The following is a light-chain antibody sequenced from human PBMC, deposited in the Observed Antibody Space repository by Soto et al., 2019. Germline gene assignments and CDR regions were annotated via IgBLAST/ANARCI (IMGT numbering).Light chain of an antibody. CDR2: EVS. CDR1: SSDVGAYKY. V-gene: IGLV2-8*01. J-gene: IGLJ1*01. Sequence: QSALTQPPSASGSPGQSVTISCTGTSSDVGAYKYVSWYQHHPGKAPKLMIYEVSKRPSGVPDRFSGSKSGNTASLTISGLQAEDEADYYCCSYAGNYTYVFGTGTKLTVL. CDR3: CSYAGNYTYV.